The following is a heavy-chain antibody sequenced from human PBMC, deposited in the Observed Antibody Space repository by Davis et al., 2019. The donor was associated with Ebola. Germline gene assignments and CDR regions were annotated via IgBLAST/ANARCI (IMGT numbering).Heavy chain of an antibody. J-gene: IGHJ4*02. CDR1: GFTFSTYS. V-gene: IGHV3-21*04. D-gene: IGHD1-20*01. Sequence: GGSLRLSCAASGFTFSTYSMSWVRQAPGKGLEWVSSISSDSDYIYYADSAKGRFTISRDNAKNSPYLQMNSLRAEDTALYYCAKGRVNYYFDYWGQGTLVTVSS. CDR3: AKGRVNYYFDY. CDR2: ISSDSDYI.